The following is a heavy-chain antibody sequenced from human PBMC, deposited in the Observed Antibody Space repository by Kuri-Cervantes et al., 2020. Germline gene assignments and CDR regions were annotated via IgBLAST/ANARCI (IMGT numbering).Heavy chain of an antibody. J-gene: IGHJ5*02. CDR2: IWYDGSKK. V-gene: IGHV3-33*01. D-gene: IGHD3-22*01. Sequence: GGSLRLSCAASGFTFSSYGMHWVRQAPGKGLEWVAVIWYDGSKKYYADSVRGRFTISRDNSKNTLYLQMNSLRAEDTAVYYCERAPGTYYYDRGWFDPWGQGTLVTVSS. CDR3: ERAPGTYYYDRGWFDP. CDR1: GFTFSSYG.